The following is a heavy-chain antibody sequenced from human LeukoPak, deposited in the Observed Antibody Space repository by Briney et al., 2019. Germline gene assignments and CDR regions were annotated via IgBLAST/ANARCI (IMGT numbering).Heavy chain of an antibody. D-gene: IGHD4-23*01. CDR2: ITSNGGTT. V-gene: IGHV3-64*01. CDR1: GFTFSIYG. CDR3: ARGIRWASDY. Sequence: GGSLRLYCAASGFTFSIYGMVWVRQAPGKGLEYVSGITSNGGTTYYGNSVKGRFTISRDNSKDTLYLQMGSLRTEDMAVYYCARGIRWASDYWGQGSLVTVAS. J-gene: IGHJ4*02.